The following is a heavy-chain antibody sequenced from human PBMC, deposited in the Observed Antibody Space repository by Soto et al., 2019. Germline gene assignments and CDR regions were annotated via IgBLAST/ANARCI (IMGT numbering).Heavy chain of an antibody. CDR2: ISGSGGST. Sequence: GGSLRLSCAASGFTFSSYAMSWVRQAPGKGLEWVSAISGSGGSTYYADSVKGGFTISRDNPKNTLYLQMNSLSAEDTDVYYCAKGADVLRFLEWFRGGTEDYWGQGTLVTVSS. CDR3: AKGADVLRFLEWFRGGTEDY. J-gene: IGHJ4*02. V-gene: IGHV3-23*01. D-gene: IGHD3-3*01. CDR1: GFTFSSYA.